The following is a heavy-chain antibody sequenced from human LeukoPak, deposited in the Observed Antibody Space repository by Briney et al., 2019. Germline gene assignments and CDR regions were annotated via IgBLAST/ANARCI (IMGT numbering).Heavy chain of an antibody. J-gene: IGHJ3*02. CDR2: ISSSGSTI. D-gene: IGHD3-9*01. CDR3: ARDRRDYDILTGYYTPVGAFDI. Sequence: PGGSLRLSCAASGFTFSSYEMNWVRQAPGKGLEWVSYISSSGSTIYYADSVKGRFTISRDNAKNSLYLQMNGLRAEDTAVYYCARDRRDYDILTGYYTPVGAFDIWGQGTMVTVSS. CDR1: GFTFSSYE. V-gene: IGHV3-48*03.